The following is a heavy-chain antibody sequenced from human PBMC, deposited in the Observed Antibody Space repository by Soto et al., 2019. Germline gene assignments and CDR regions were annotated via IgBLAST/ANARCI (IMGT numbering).Heavy chain of an antibody. J-gene: IGHJ4*02. CDR2: IYPGDSDT. Sequence: ESLKISCNGSGYSFTSYWIGWVRQMPGKGLEWMGIIYPGDSDTRYSPSFQGQVTISADKSISTAYLQWSSLKASGTAMYYCARQPSDFWSGYHPFDYWGQGTLVTVSS. CDR3: ARQPSDFWSGYHPFDY. CDR1: GYSFTSYW. V-gene: IGHV5-51*01. D-gene: IGHD3-3*01.